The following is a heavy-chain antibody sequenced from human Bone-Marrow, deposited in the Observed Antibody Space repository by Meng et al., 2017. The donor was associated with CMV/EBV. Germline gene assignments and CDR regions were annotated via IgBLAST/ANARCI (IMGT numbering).Heavy chain of an antibody. D-gene: IGHD1-26*01. CDR2: IGGSGSTI. V-gene: IGHV3-48*03. J-gene: IGHJ4*02. CDR3: ARTGPVGATFGY. Sequence: GESLKISCAASGFTFSNYEMNWVRQAPGKGLEWVSYIGGSGSTIYYAESVKGRFTISRDNAKNSLYLQMNSLRAEDTAVYYCARTGPVGATFGYWGQGTLVTVSS. CDR1: GFTFSNYE.